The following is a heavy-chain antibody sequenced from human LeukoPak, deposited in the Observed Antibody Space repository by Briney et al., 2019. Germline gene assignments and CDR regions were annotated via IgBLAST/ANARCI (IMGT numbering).Heavy chain of an antibody. Sequence: PGGSLRLSCAASGSTFSSNWMAWVRQAPGKGPEWVANIKQDGGEKYYVDSVKGRFTISRDNAKNSLYLQMNSLRLEDTAVYYCARSTAGFDFWGQGTLVTVSA. D-gene: IGHD1-1*01. CDR3: ARSTAGFDF. CDR1: GSTFSSNW. J-gene: IGHJ4*02. V-gene: IGHV3-7*01. CDR2: IKQDGGEK.